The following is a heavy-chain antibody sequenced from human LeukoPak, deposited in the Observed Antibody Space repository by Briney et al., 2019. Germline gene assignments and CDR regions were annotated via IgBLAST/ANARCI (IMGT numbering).Heavy chain of an antibody. Sequence: SETLSLTCTVSGGAISSYYWTWIRQPPGKGLEWIGHIYYSGSTNYNPSLKSRVTISVDTSKNQFSLKLSSVTAADTAVYYCARSSGRYDYVWGSYRLAAFDIWGQGTMVTVSS. CDR3: ARSSGRYDYVWGSYRLAAFDI. CDR2: IYYSGST. CDR1: GGAISSYY. D-gene: IGHD3-16*02. J-gene: IGHJ3*02. V-gene: IGHV4-59*01.